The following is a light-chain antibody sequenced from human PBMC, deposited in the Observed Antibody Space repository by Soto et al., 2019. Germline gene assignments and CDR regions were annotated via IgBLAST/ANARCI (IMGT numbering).Light chain of an antibody. CDR1: QSISSW. V-gene: IGKV1-5*03. J-gene: IGKJ5*01. Sequence: IQMTQSPSTLSESVGDRVTITCRASQSISSWLAWYQQKPGKAPKLLIYKASTLKSGVPSRFSGSGSGTEFTLTISSLQPDDFATYYCQQLNSYPAVGQGTRLEIK. CDR2: KAS. CDR3: QQLNSYPA.